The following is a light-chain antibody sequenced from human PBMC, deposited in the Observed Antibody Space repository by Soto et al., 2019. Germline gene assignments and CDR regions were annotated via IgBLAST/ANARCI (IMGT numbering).Light chain of an antibody. CDR3: QQYATRPWT. CDR1: QSVSGSY. J-gene: IGKJ1*01. CDR2: DAS. V-gene: IGKV3-20*01. Sequence: ELVLTQSPGTLSLSPGERATLSCRARQSVSGSYLAWYQQKPGQSPRLLIYDASSRATGIPDRFSGSGSGTYFPLTISRLEPEDFSVYYCQQYATRPWTFGQGTKVETK.